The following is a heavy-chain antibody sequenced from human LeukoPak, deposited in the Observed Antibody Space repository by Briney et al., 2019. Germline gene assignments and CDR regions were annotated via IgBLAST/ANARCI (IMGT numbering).Heavy chain of an antibody. CDR2: IDPKNDAT. CDR3: ARGFGGTADGFDI. J-gene: IGHJ3*02. D-gene: IGHD2-15*01. V-gene: IGHV1-2*02. CDR1: GYTFIGYY. Sequence: GASVKVSCKASGYTFIGYYVHRVRQAPGQGLEWMGWIDPKNDATNYAQKFQGRVTVTKDTSITTAYMELSSLTSDDTAVYYCARGFGGTADGFDIWGQGTMVIVS.